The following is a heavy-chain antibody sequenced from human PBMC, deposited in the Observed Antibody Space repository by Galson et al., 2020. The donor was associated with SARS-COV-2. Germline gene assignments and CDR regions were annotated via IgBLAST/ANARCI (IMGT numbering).Heavy chain of an antibody. D-gene: IGHD3-22*01. V-gene: IGHV3-23*01. CDR3: AKDPPDQGRVISTSVGTDF. Sequence: RGSLRLSCAASGFTFSNYAMSWVRQAPGKGLEWVSGMSDTGGSTYYAYSVKGRFTISRDNSKNTLYLQMNSLRVEDTAVYYCAKDPPDQGRVISTSVGTDFWGQGTLVTVSS. CDR2: MSDTGGST. J-gene: IGHJ4*02. CDR1: GFTFSNYA.